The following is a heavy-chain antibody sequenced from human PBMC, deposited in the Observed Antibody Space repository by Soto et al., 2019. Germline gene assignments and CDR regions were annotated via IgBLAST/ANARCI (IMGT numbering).Heavy chain of an antibody. CDR2: ISWNSGSI. D-gene: IGHD6-13*01. CDR3: AKDRGYTKNAFDI. V-gene: IGHV3-9*01. CDR1: GFTFDDYA. Sequence: PGGSLRLSCAASGFTFDDYAMHWVRQAPGKGLEWVSGISWNSGSIGYADSVKGRFTISRDNAKNSLYLQMNSLRAEDTALYYCAKDRGYTKNAFDIWGQGTMVTVSS. J-gene: IGHJ3*02.